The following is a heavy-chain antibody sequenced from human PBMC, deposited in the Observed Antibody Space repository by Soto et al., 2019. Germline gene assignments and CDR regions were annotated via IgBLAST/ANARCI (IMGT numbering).Heavy chain of an antibody. CDR2: ISYDGSNK. CDR3: AGGSRFVVMDV. CDR1: GFTFSSYG. Sequence: QVQLVESGGGVVQPGRSLRLSCAASGFTFSSYGMHWVRQAPGKGLEWVAVISYDGSNKYYADSVKGRFTISRDNSKNSLYLQMNSLRAEDTAVYYCAGGSRFVVMDVWGKGTTVTVSS. J-gene: IGHJ6*04. V-gene: IGHV3-30*03. D-gene: IGHD3-10*02.